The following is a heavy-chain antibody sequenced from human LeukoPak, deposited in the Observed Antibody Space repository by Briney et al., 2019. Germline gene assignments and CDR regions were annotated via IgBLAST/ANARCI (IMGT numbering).Heavy chain of an antibody. CDR1: GYTFSSYD. D-gene: IGHD2-8*02. J-gene: IGHJ4*02. V-gene: IGHV1-8*01. CDR3: ARLSETPAFYPGGRYLYLAY. Sequence: ASVKVSCTASGYTFSSYDINWVRQATGQGLEWMGWMNPSTGNTGYAQKFQGRVTMTRDTSTSTAYMELSSLKSEDTAVYYCARLSETPAFYPGGRYLYLAYWGQGTLVSVSS. CDR2: MNPSTGNT.